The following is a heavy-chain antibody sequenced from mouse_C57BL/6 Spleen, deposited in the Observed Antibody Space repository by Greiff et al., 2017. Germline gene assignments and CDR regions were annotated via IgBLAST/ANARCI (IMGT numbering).Heavy chain of an antibody. D-gene: IGHD1-1*01. CDR1: GFTFSSYA. Sequence: EVTLVESGEGLVKPGGSLKLSCAASGFTFSSYAMSWVRQTPEKRLEWVAYISSGGDYIYYADTVKGRFTISRDNGRNTLYLQMSSLQSEDTDMDYCTREDDGGRYFDVWGTGTTVTVSS. CDR2: ISSGGDYI. J-gene: IGHJ1*03. CDR3: TREDDGGRYFDV. V-gene: IGHV5-9-1*02.